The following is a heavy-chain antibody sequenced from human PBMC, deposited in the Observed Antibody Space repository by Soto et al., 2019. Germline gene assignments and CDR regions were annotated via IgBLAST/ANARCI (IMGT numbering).Heavy chain of an antibody. D-gene: IGHD6-19*01. CDR1: GFTFSSYA. J-gene: IGHJ4*02. Sequence: EVQLLESGGGLVQPGGSLRLSCAASGFTFSSYAMSWVRQAPGKGLEWVSAISGSGGSTYYADSVKGRFTISRDNSKNPLDLQMNSLRTEDTAVYYCAKGTYSSGWCWGQGTLVTVSS. V-gene: IGHV3-23*01. CDR2: ISGSGGST. CDR3: AKGTYSSGWC.